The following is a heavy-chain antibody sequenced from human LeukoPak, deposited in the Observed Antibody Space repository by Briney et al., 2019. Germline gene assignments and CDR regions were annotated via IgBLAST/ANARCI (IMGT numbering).Heavy chain of an antibody. V-gene: IGHV3-23*01. CDR2: ISGGGANT. Sequence: PGGSLRLSCAASEFTFNSYAMSWVRQAPGKGLEWVSAISGGGANTYYADSVKGRLTISRDNSKNTLYLQMNSLRAEDTAVYYCAKSSPYSATYFDYWGQGTLVTVSS. CDR3: AKSSPYSATYFDY. CDR1: EFTFNSYA. D-gene: IGHD1-26*01. J-gene: IGHJ4*02.